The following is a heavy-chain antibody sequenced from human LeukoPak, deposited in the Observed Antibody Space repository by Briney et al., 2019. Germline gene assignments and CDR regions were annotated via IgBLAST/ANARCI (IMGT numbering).Heavy chain of an antibody. D-gene: IGHD3-16*01. Sequence: KVSSKASGGTFCSYATSWGPHTPQERREWMGIIILILGIANHAQKCQGRLTITADKSTSTAYMELSRLISEGTAVYYCARSGVSRARLLILYWGKGTLVTVS. CDR2: IILILGIA. V-gene: IGHV1-69*04. CDR1: GGTFCSYA. CDR3: ARSGVSRARLLILY. J-gene: IGHJ4*02.